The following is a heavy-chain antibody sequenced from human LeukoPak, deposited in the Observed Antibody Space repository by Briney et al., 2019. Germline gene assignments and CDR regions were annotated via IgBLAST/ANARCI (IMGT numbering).Heavy chain of an antibody. Sequence: ASVKVSCKASGYTFTGYYMHWVRQAPGQRLEWMGWINPNSGGTNYAQKFQGRVTMTGDTSISTAYMELNRLRSDDTAVYYCARRNYDILTGYDISYFDYWGQGALVTVSS. CDR3: ARRNYDILTGYDISYFDY. D-gene: IGHD3-9*01. CDR2: INPNSGGT. V-gene: IGHV1-2*02. CDR1: GYTFTGYY. J-gene: IGHJ4*02.